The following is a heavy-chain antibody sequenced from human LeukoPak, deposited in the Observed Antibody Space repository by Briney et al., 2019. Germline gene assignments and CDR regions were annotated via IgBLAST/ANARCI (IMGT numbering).Heavy chain of an antibody. CDR1: GFTFSSHD. CDR2: ISTSSSSI. V-gene: IGHV3-48*02. Sequence: PGGSLRLSCAASGFTFSSHDMNWVRHAPGKGLEWVSYISTSSSSIYYADSVKGRFTISRDNAKNSLYLQMNSLRDEDTAVYYCARSFDFWGQGTLVTVSS. CDR3: ARSFDF. J-gene: IGHJ4*02.